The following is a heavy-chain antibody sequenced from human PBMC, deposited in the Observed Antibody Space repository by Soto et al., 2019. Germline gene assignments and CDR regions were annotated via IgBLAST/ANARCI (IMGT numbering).Heavy chain of an antibody. D-gene: IGHD3-3*01. CDR2: ISYDGGNK. CDR3: ATELRWNEAFDM. Sequence: QVQLVESGGGVVQPGRSLRLSCSASGFTFSSYAVHWVRQAPGKGLEWVAVISYDGGNKYYADSVKGRFTISRDNFKNTLYLQMNSLRAEDTAVYYCATELRWNEAFDMWGQGTTVTVSS. CDR1: GFTFSSYA. V-gene: IGHV3-30-3*01. J-gene: IGHJ3*02.